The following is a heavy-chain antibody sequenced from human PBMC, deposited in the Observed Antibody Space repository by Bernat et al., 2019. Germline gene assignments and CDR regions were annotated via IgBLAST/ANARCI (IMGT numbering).Heavy chain of an antibody. Sequence: QVQLQQWGAGLLKPSETLSLTCAVYDGSFSGYYWSWIRQPPGKGLEWIGKINHSGSTNYNPSLKSRVTISLDTSKTQFSLKLSSVTAADTAVYYCARGPLIMITFGGVIVDAFDIWGQGTMVTVSS. J-gene: IGHJ3*02. V-gene: IGHV4-34*02. CDR2: INHSGST. CDR3: ARGPLIMITFGGVIVDAFDI. D-gene: IGHD3-16*02. CDR1: DGSFSGYY.